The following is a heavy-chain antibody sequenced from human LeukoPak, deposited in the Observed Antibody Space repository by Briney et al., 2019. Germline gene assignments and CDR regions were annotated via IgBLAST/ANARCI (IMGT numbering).Heavy chain of an antibody. D-gene: IGHD6-19*01. V-gene: IGHV3-30*18. CDR3: AKGGSSGLDY. CDR2: ISYDGSNK. CDR1: GFTFSSYG. Sequence: GGSLRLSCAVSGFTFSSYGMHWVRQAPAKGLEWVAVISYDGSNKYYADSVKGRFTISRDNSKNTLYLQMNSLRAEDTAVYYCAKGGSSGLDYWGQGTLVTVSS. J-gene: IGHJ4*02.